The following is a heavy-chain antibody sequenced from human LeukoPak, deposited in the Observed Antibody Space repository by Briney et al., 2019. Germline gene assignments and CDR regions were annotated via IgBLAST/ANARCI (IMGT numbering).Heavy chain of an antibody. CDR3: AGRYSRAYYDAFDI. J-gene: IGHJ3*02. Sequence: SVKVSCTPSGSTYALYYIHWVRQAPGHGLEWMGWINPNSVDTNYAQTFQARVTMTTDTSIITASLELSRLTSDDTAVYYCAGRYSRAYYDAFDIWGQGTMVTVSS. V-gene: IGHV1-2*02. D-gene: IGHD6-13*01. CDR1: GSTYALYY. CDR2: INPNSVDT.